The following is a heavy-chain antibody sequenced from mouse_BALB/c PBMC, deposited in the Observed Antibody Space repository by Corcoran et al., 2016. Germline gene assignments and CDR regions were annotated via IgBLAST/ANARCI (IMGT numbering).Heavy chain of an antibody. CDR1: GFNIKYTY. V-gene: IGHV14-3*02. CDR3: ANGNYEAWFAY. CDR2: IDPANGNT. J-gene: IGHJ3*01. D-gene: IGHD2-1*01. Sequence: EDQLQQSGAELEKPGASVKLSCTASGFNIKYTYMHWVKQGPEQGLEWIGRIDPANGNTKYDPKFQGKATITADTSSITAYLQLSSLTSEDTAVYYCANGNYEAWFAYWGQGTLVTVSA.